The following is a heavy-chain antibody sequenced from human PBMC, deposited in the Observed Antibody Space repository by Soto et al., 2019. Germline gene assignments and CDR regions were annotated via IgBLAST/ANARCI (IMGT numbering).Heavy chain of an antibody. CDR1: GFILSKYW. Sequence: PGGSLRLSGAASGFILSKYWIHWVRQAPWKGLLWVSRINPDGMTTTYADSVKGRFTISRDNAKNTLYLQIDSLRVEEKAVYYCARDREYDILTGTDSWGQGTLVTVSS. V-gene: IGHV3-74*01. J-gene: IGHJ4*02. CDR2: INPDGMTT. D-gene: IGHD3-9*01. CDR3: ARDREYDILTGTDS.